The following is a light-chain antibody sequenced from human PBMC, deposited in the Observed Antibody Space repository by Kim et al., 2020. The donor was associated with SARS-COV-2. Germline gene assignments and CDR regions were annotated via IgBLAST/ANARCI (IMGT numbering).Light chain of an antibody. CDR1: QSISSY. V-gene: IGKV1-39*01. J-gene: IGKJ4*01. CDR2: AAS. CDR3: QQSYSTPLT. Sequence: ATVGDRVTISCRASQSISSYLNWYQQKPGKAPKLLIYAASSLQSGVPSRFSGSGSGTDFTLTISSLQPEDFATYYCQQSYSTPLTFGGGTKVDIK.